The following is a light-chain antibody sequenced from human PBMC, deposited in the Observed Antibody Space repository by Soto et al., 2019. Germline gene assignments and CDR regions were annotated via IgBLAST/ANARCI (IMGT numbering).Light chain of an antibody. CDR2: GVS. J-gene: IGKJ4*01. Sequence: EIVMTQSPATLSVSPGERATLSCRASQTVSSNLAWYQQQPGQAPRLLIYGVSTRATGVPARFSGSGSGTEFTLTISSLQSEDVAVYYCQHYNSWPLSFGGGTTVEIK. CDR1: QTVSSN. CDR3: QHYNSWPLS. V-gene: IGKV3-15*01.